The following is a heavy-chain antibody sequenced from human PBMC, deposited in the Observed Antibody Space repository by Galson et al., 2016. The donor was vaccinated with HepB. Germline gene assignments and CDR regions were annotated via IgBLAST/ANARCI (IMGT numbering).Heavy chain of an antibody. CDR3: ARQGDSHIAVLNYYFDF. Sequence: SETLSLTCTVSGGSISSGDYYWAWIRQPPGKGLEWIGRIYYRWTTYYNPSLKSRVTISVDTSKNQFPLKLSSVTAADTAVYYCARQGDSHIAVLNYYFDFWGQGTLVTVSS. CDR2: IYYRWTT. J-gene: IGHJ4*02. V-gene: IGHV4-39*01. D-gene: IGHD6-19*01. CDR1: GGSISSGDYY.